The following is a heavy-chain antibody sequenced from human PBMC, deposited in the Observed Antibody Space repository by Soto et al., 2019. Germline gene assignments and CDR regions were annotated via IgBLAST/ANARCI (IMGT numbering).Heavy chain of an antibody. Sequence: GGSLRLSCAASGFTFRDAWMNWVRQAPGKGLEWVGRIKSKTDGGATDFAAPVKGRFTMSRDDSESTLYLQMNSLEIEDTAVYYCMRDGSSRRRPYYYHGMDVWGQGTTVTVSS. J-gene: IGHJ6*02. CDR3: MRDGSSRRRPYYYHGMDV. D-gene: IGHD6-13*01. V-gene: IGHV3-15*07. CDR1: GFTFRDAW. CDR2: IKSKTDGGAT.